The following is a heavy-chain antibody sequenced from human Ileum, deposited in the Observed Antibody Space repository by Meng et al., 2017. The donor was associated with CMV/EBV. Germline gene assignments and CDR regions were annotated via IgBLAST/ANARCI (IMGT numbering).Heavy chain of an antibody. CDR1: GGSFSPYY. Sequence: QVQLMQWGAGLLRPSETLSLTCAVYGGSFSPYYWSWIRQSPGKGLEWIAEIDHTGSTNYNPSLRSRVTISIDTSSSHFSLNLTSATAADTAVYYCARGGGTPIRGVLPFDFWGQGTLVTVSS. V-gene: IGHV4-34*01. J-gene: IGHJ4*02. D-gene: IGHD3-10*01. CDR2: IDHTGST. CDR3: ARGGGTPIRGVLPFDF.